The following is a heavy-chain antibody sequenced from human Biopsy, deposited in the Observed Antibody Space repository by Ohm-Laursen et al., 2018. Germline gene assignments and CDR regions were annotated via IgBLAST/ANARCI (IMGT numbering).Heavy chain of an antibody. CDR2: IFYRGST. V-gene: IGHV4-39*01. CDR1: GGSIGNNNYY. J-gene: IGHJ5*02. D-gene: IGHD3-22*01. Sequence: GTLSLTCTVSGGSIGNNNYYWGWIRQPPGKGLEWIGSIFYRGSTHYKPSLKSRVNISVDTSKNQFSLMLNSVTAADTAVYYCARDYDTSGYYYVSWGQGTLVTVSS. CDR3: ARDYDTSGYYYVS.